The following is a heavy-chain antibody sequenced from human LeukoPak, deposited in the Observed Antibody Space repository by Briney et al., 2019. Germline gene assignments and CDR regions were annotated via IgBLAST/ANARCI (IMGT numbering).Heavy chain of an antibody. CDR1: GGSINTYY. CDR2: IYYSGST. CDR3: ARDTRSSSWPNWFDP. J-gene: IGHJ5*02. Sequence: SETLSLTCAVSGGSINTYYWSWIRQPPGKGLEWIGYIYYSGSTNYHPSLKSRVTISVDTSKNQFSLKLSSVTAADTVVYYCARDTRSSSWPNWFDPWGQGTLVTVSS. V-gene: IGHV4-59*01. D-gene: IGHD6-13*01.